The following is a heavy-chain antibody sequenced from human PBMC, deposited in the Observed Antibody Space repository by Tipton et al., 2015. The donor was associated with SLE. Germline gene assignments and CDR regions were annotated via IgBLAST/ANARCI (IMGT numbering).Heavy chain of an antibody. D-gene: IGHD3-3*01. CDR2: IYYSGST. CDR1: GGSISRYY. Sequence: TLSLTCTVSGGSISRYYWSGIRQPPGKGLEGIGYIYYSGSTNYNPSLKSRVTISVDTSKNQFSLKLSSVTAADTAVYYCARGGLIFGVVNPMDVWGKGTTVTVSS. V-gene: IGHV4-59*01. CDR3: ARGGLIFGVVNPMDV. J-gene: IGHJ6*03.